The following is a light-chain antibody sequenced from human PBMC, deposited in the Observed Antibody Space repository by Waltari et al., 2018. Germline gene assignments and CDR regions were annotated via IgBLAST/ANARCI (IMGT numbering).Light chain of an antibody. Sequence: VLTQSPGTLSLSPGERATLSCRASQSLTKRYLAWYQQKPGQPPRLLIYGASSRAAGIPDRFSGSGSGKDFTLTISRLEPEDSAVYYCQQYGSSILYTFGQGTKLEIK. CDR1: QSLTKRY. V-gene: IGKV3-20*01. CDR3: QQYGSSILYT. J-gene: IGKJ2*01. CDR2: GAS.